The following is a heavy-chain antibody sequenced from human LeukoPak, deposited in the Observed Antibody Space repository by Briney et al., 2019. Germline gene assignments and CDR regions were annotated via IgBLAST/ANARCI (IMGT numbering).Heavy chain of an antibody. J-gene: IGHJ4*02. Sequence: SETLSLTCTVSGGSISSSSYYWGWIRQPPGKGLEWIGSIYYSGSTYYNPSLKSRVTISVDTSKNQFSLKLSSVTAAGTAVYYCAVTVDTYNHEVLDYWGQGTLVTVSS. CDR3: AVTVDTYNHEVLDY. CDR1: GGSISSSSYY. CDR2: IYYSGST. D-gene: IGHD5-18*01. V-gene: IGHV4-39*01.